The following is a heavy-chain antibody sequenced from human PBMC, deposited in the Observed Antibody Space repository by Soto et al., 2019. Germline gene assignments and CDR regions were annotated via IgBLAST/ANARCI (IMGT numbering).Heavy chain of an antibody. CDR1: GGTFSSYA. V-gene: IGHV1-69*01. J-gene: IGHJ6*02. Sequence: QVQLVQSGAEVKKPGSSVKVSCKASGGTFSSYAISWVRQAPGQGLEWMGGIIPIFGTANYAQKFQGRVTITADEFTSTAYMELSSLRSEDTAVYYCARDALSTVTNYYYYYGMDVWGQGTTVTVSS. CDR2: IIPIFGTA. CDR3: ARDALSTVTNYYYYYGMDV. D-gene: IGHD4-4*01.